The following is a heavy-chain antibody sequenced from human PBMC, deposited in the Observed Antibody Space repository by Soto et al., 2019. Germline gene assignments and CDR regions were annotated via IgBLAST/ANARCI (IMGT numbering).Heavy chain of an antibody. Sequence: QLHLVQSGAVVKKPGASVTVSCSASGYPVTAYYMHWVRQAPGRGLEWMGGINPATGAAKYTQTFQGRVNMTRDTSTGTVFMELSGLTSEDTAGFFFAGGGGVGVAGSAAFDMWGQGTLVTVSS. V-gene: IGHV1-2*02. CDR2: INPATGAA. CDR3: AGGGGVGVAGSAAFDM. D-gene: IGHD3-3*01. J-gene: IGHJ3*02. CDR1: GYPVTAYY.